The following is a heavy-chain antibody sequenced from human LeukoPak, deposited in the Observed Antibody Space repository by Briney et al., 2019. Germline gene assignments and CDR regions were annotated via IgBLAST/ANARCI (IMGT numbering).Heavy chain of an antibody. V-gene: IGHV4-34*01. CDR1: GGSFSGYY. Sequence: PSETLSLTCAVYGGSFSGYYWSWIRQPPGKGLEWIGEINHSGSTNYNPSLKSRVTISVDTSKNQFSLKLSSVTAADTAVYYCARTAEGGYTYDYFYYYYMDVWGKGTTVTISS. D-gene: IGHD5-18*01. CDR2: INHSGST. J-gene: IGHJ6*03. CDR3: ARTAEGGYTYDYFYYYYMDV.